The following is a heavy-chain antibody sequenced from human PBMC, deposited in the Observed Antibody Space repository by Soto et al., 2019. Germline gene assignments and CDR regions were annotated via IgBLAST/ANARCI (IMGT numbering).Heavy chain of an antibody. CDR3: ARDAAVPGESDRFDY. CDR2: AYHNGLT. Sequence: SETLSLTCAVSGDSVTSNVWWSWVRQPPGKGLEWIGEAYHNGLTDYNPSLKSRVTMSVDTSKNESSLKLTSLTAADTAIYYCARDAAVPGESDRFDYWGQGTLVTVSS. J-gene: IGHJ4*02. V-gene: IGHV4-4*02. D-gene: IGHD6-19*01. CDR1: GDSVTSNVW.